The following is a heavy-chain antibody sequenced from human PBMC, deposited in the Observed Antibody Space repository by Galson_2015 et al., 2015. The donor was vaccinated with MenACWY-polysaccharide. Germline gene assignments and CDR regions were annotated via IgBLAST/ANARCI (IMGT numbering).Heavy chain of an antibody. CDR3: AHVFGVVIADY. J-gene: IGHJ4*02. CDR2: IYWDDDK. V-gene: IGHV2-5*02. Sequence: PALVKPTQTLTLTCTFSGFSLSTSGVGVGWNRQPPGKALEWLALIYWDDDKRYSPSLKSRLTIPKDTSKNQVVLTMTNMDPVDTATYYCAHVFGVVIADYWGQGTLVTVSS. D-gene: IGHD3-3*01. CDR1: GFSLSTSGVG.